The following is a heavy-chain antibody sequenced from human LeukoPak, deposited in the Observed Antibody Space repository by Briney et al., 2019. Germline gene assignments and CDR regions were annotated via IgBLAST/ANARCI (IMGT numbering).Heavy chain of an antibody. CDR3: ARSIVGATTGFDY. V-gene: IGHV4-61*02. J-gene: IGHJ4*02. CDR2: IYTSEST. D-gene: IGHD1-26*01. CDR1: GGSISSGSYY. Sequence: SQTLSLTCIASGGSISSGSYYWSWIRQSAGKGLEWIGRIYTSESTNYNPSLKSRVTISVDTSKNQFSLKLSSVTAAVTAVYYCARSIVGATTGFDYWGQGTLVTVSS.